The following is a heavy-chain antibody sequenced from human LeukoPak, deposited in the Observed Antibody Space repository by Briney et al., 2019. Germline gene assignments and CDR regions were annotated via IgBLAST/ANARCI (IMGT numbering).Heavy chain of an antibody. Sequence: SETLSLTCTVSGGSISSGSYYWSWIRQPAGKGLEWIGRIYTSGSTNYNPTLKSRVTISVDTSKNQFSLKLSSVTAADTAVYYCARDDYGDYGYWGQGTLVTVSS. CDR2: IYTSGST. CDR1: GGSISSGSYY. CDR3: ARDDYGDYGY. J-gene: IGHJ4*02. V-gene: IGHV4-61*02. D-gene: IGHD4-17*01.